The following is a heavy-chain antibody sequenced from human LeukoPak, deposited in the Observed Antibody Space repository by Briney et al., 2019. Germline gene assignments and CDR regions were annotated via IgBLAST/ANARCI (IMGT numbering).Heavy chain of an antibody. J-gene: IGHJ4*02. V-gene: IGHV3-74*01. CDR2: VNGDGSST. CDR3: ARDGIAAVDFDY. CDR1: GFTFSTYW. Sequence: SGGSLRLSCAASGFTFSTYWMHWVRQAPGKGLVWVSRVNGDGSSTNYADSVKGRFTISRDNAKNTLYLQMNSLRAEDTAMYYCARDGIAAVDFDYWGQGIFVTVSS. D-gene: IGHD6-13*01.